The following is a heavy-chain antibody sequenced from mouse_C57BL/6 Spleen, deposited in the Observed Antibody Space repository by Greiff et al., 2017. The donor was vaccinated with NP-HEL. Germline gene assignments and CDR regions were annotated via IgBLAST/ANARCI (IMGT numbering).Heavy chain of an antibody. CDR3: ARENGYSYAMDD. J-gene: IGHJ4*01. CDR1: GYSFTDYN. V-gene: IGHV1-39*01. CDR2: INPNYGTT. D-gene: IGHD2-3*01. Sequence: EVQLQQSGPELVKPGASVKISCKASGYSFTDYNMNWVKQSHGKSLEWIGVINPNYGTTSYNQKFKGKATLTVDKSSSTAYMQLNSLTAEDSAVYYCARENGYSYAMDDWGQGTSVTVSS.